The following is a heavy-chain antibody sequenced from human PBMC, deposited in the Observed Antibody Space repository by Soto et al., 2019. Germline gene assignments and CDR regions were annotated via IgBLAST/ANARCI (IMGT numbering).Heavy chain of an antibody. CDR2: ISGSGGST. D-gene: IGHD5-12*01. CDR1: GFTFSSYA. V-gene: IGHV3-23*01. Sequence: GGSLRLSCAASGFTFSSYAMSWVRQAPGKGLEWVSAISGSGGSTYYADSVKGRVTISRDNSKNTLYLQMNSLRAEDTDVYYWAKPGSPYIAATIREFDYWGQGTLVTVSS. J-gene: IGHJ4*02. CDR3: AKPGSPYIAATIREFDY.